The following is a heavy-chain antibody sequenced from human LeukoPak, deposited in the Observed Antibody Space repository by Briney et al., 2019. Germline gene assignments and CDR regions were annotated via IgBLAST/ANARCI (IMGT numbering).Heavy chain of an antibody. Sequence: GGPLRLSCAGSGLTVSSNYMTWGSQAPGKGLEGGSVIYSRGVTYYSDSVKGRFTTFREDTKNTVYLQINSLRVEDTAVYYCARGGRWAPDDWGQGTLVTVSS. CDR2: IYSRGVT. D-gene: IGHD5-24*01. CDR1: GLTVSSNY. J-gene: IGHJ4*02. CDR3: ARGGRWAPDD. V-gene: IGHV3-66*01.